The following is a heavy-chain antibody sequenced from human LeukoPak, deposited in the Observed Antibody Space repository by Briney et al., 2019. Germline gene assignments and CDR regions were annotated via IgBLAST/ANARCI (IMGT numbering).Heavy chain of an antibody. J-gene: IGHJ5*02. Sequence: SETLSLTCTVSGGSISSSSYYWGWIRQPPGKGLEWIGSIYYSGSTYYNPSLKSRVTISVDTSKNQFSLKLSSVTAADTAVYYCARLGYSSSWNSGDWFDPWGQGTLVTVSS. CDR3: ARLGYSSSWNSGDWFDP. CDR1: GGSISSSSYY. CDR2: IYYSGST. V-gene: IGHV4-39*01. D-gene: IGHD6-13*01.